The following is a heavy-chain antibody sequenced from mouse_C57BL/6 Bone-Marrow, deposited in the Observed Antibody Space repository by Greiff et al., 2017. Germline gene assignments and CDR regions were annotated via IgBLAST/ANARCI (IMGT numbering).Heavy chain of an antibody. D-gene: IGHD1-1*01. J-gene: IGHJ3*01. CDR2: ISDGGSYT. V-gene: IGHV5-4*03. CDR3: ARVYYYGSSLAY. Sequence: EVMLVESGGGLVKPGGSLKLSCAASGFTFSSYAMSWVRQTPEKRLEWVATISDGGSYTYYPDNVTGRFTISRDNAKNNLYLQMSHLKSEDTAMYYCARVYYYGSSLAYWGQGTLVTVSA. CDR1: GFTFSSYA.